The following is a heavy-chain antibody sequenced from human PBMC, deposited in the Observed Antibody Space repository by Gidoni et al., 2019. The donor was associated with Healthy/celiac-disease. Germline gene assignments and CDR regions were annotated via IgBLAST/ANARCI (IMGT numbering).Heavy chain of an antibody. Sequence: EVQLVESGGGLVQPGGSLRLSCAASGFTVSSNYMSWVRQAPGKGLEWVSVSYSGGSTYYADSVKGRFTISRDNSKNTLYLQMNSLRAEDTAVYYCARDKRITGYYDSSGYYRQYYYYGMDVWGQGTTVTVSS. CDR2: SYSGGST. CDR1: GFTVSSNY. V-gene: IGHV3-66*02. J-gene: IGHJ6*02. D-gene: IGHD3-22*01. CDR3: ARDKRITGYYDSSGYYRQYYYYGMDV.